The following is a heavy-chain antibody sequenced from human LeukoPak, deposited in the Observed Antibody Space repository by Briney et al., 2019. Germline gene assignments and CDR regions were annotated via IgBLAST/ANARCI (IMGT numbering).Heavy chain of an antibody. CDR3: ARASRGHDY. J-gene: IGHJ4*02. CDR2: IYYSGNT. Sequence: PGGSLRLSCAASGFSLSSYAMSWIRQPPGKGLEWIGYIYYSGNTNYNPSLKSRVTISVDTSKNQFSLKLTSVTAADTAVYYCARASRGHDYWGQGTLVTVSP. V-gene: IGHV4-59*01. CDR1: GFSLSSYA. D-gene: IGHD3-10*01.